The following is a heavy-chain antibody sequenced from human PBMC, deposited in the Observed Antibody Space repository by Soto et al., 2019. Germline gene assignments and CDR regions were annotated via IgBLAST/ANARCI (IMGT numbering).Heavy chain of an antibody. V-gene: IGHV3-23*01. J-gene: IGHJ4*02. CDR3: AKESTSGWYYLDY. CDR2: ISGSGGSP. CDR1: GFTFGSYA. Sequence: PVGSLRLSCAASGFTFGSYAMNWVRQAPGKGLEWVSTISGSGGSPYSADSVKGRFTISRDNSKNTLYLQMNSLRAEDTAIYYCAKESTSGWYYLDYWGQGTLVTVSS. D-gene: IGHD6-19*01.